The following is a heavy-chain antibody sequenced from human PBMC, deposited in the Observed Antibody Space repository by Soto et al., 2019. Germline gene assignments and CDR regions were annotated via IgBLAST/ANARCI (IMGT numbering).Heavy chain of an antibody. CDR1: GFTFSDFW. CDR2: IKQDGSEK. D-gene: IGHD1-7*01. Sequence: EVQLVESGGGLLQPGGSLRLYCAGSGFTFSDFWMNWVRQAPGKGLEWVANIKQDGSEKHYVDSVKGRFTISRDNAKKSLYLQMNSLRADDTAVYYCLKTTSAFGIWGQGTMVTVSS. CDR3: LKTTSAFGI. V-gene: IGHV3-7*01. J-gene: IGHJ3*02.